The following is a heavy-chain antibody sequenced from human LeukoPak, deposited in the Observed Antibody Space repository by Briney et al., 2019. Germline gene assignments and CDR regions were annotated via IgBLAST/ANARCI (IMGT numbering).Heavy chain of an antibody. J-gene: IGHJ5*02. CDR1: GXSVSRYY. D-gene: IGHD1/OR15-1a*01. Sequence: SETLSLTCTVSGXSVSRYYWSWIRQPPGKGLEWIGCIHHTGATDHNPSLKSRVTLSMDTSKNHFSLKLSSVTVADTGVYYCARREDNWNTGWFDPWGQGTLVTVSS. CDR2: IHHTGAT. CDR3: ARREDNWNTGWFDP. V-gene: IGHV4-59*02.